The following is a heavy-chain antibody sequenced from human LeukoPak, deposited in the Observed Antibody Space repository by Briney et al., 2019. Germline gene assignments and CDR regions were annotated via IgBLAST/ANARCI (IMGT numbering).Heavy chain of an antibody. CDR3: ARVLEMATIEYYYYMDV. V-gene: IGHV4-39*07. CDR1: GXSISSSSYY. CDR2: IYYSGST. Sequence: SETLSLTCTXSGXSISSSSYYWGWIRQPPGKGLEWIGSIYYSGSTYYNPSRKSRITISVYTTKNQFSMKLSSVAAADTAVYYCARVLEMATIEYYYYMDVWGKGTTVTVSS. D-gene: IGHD5-24*01. J-gene: IGHJ6*03.